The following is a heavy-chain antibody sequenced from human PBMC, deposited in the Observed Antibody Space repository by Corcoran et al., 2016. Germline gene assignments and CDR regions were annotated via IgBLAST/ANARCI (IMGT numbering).Heavy chain of an antibody. V-gene: IGHV1-18*01. J-gene: IGHJ5*02. CDR2: ISAYNGNT. Sequence: QVQLVQSGADVKKPGASVKVSCKASGYTFTSYGISWVRQAPGQGLEWMGWISAYNGNTNYAQKLQGRVTMTTDTSTSTAYMELRSRRSDDTAVYYCARESCLIAVGGTGVDPWGQGTLVTVSS. CDR1: GYTFTSYG. CDR3: ARESCLIAVGGTGVDP. D-gene: IGHD6-19*01.